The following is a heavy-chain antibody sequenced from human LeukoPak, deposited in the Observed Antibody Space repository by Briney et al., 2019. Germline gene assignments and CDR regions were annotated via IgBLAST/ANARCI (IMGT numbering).Heavy chain of an antibody. CDR3: TRRDILTGYAFDI. CDR2: IRSKTDTYAT. Sequence: PGGSLKLSCAASGFAFSGSTMHWVRQASGKGLEWVGRIRSKTDTYATAYAASVTGRLTISRDDSKNTAYLQMNSLKTEDTAVYYCTRRDILTGYAFDIWGQGTMVTVSS. CDR1: GFAFSGST. J-gene: IGHJ3*02. D-gene: IGHD3-9*01. V-gene: IGHV3-73*01.